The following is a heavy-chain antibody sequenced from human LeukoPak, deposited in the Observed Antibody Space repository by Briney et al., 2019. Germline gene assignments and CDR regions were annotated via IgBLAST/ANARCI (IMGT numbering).Heavy chain of an antibody. CDR3: ARLRWGGLYYFDS. CDR1: GLTFSSYA. CDR2: ITGSGGTT. D-gene: IGHD4-23*01. V-gene: IGHV3-23*01. J-gene: IGHJ4*02. Sequence: PGQSLRLSCAASGLTFSSYAMSWVRQAPGKGLEWVSGITGSGGTTHHADSVKGRFTISRDNAKNTLYLQMNSLRAEDTAVYYCARLRWGGLYYFDSWGQGTLVTVSS.